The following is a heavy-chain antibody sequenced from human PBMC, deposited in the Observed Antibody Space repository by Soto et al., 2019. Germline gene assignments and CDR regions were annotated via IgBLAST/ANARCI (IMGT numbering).Heavy chain of an antibody. V-gene: IGHV5-51*01. Sequence: CELLQNSSKGSGCSFTTYWIGWVRQIPGKGLEWMGIIYPDDSDTRYSPSFQGLVTISADKSINTAYLQWSSLKASDTAIYYCARDRTYYGSGSYYFDYWGQGDLVTVSS. CDR3: ARDRTYYGSGSYYFDY. CDR1: GCSFTTYW. D-gene: IGHD3-10*01. J-gene: IGHJ4*02. CDR2: IYPDDSDT.